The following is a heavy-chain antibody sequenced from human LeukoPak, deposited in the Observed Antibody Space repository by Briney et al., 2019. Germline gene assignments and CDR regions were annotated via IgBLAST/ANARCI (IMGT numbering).Heavy chain of an antibody. CDR2: INMDGSSA. D-gene: IGHD1-26*01. Sequence: GGSLRLSCAASGFTFSNNWMHWVRQAPGKGLVWVSHINMDGSSASYADSVKGRFTISRDNAKNTLYLQMNSLRAEDTAVYYCAKGAPGGYYGNWFDPWGQGTLVTVSS. CDR3: AKGAPGGYYGNWFDP. CDR1: GFTFSNNW. V-gene: IGHV3-74*01. J-gene: IGHJ5*02.